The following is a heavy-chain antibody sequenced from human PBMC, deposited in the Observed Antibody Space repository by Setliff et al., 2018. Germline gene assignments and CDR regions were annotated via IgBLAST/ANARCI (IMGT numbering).Heavy chain of an antibody. J-gene: IGHJ4*02. D-gene: IGHD6-19*01. CDR2: ISSSGSTI. Sequence: GGSLRLSCAASGFTFSSYAMHWVRQAPGKGLEWVSYISSSGSTIYYADSVKGRFTISRDNAKNSLYLQMNSLRSEDTAVYYCARRVRIAVLNLYYFEYWGQGTLVTVSS. V-gene: IGHV3-48*04. CDR1: GFTFSSYA. CDR3: ARRVRIAVLNLYYFEY.